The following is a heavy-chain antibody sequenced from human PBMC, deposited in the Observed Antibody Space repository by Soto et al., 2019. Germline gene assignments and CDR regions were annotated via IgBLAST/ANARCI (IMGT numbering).Heavy chain of an antibody. D-gene: IGHD2-2*01. Sequence: QVQLQESGPGLVKPSQTLSLTCTVSGGSNIRDGYYWSWIRQHPGKGLEWIAYISYGGSSYSNPSLKSRVTISADTSKNQFSLRLTSVTAADTAVYFCARATPAGSADFWGQGTLVTVSS. CDR1: GGSNIRDGYY. CDR3: ARATPAGSADF. J-gene: IGHJ4*02. V-gene: IGHV4-31*03. CDR2: ISYGGSS.